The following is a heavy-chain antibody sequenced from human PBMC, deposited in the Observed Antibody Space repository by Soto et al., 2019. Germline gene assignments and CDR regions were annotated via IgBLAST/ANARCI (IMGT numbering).Heavy chain of an antibody. V-gene: IGHV4-34*01. CDR3: ARDKITGLFDY. J-gene: IGHJ4*02. CDR2: INHSGST. D-gene: IGHD2-8*02. Sequence: SETLSLTCAVYGGSFSGYYWNWIRQPPGTGLEWIGEINHSGSTNYNPSLKSRVTKSVDTSKNQFSLKLTSVTAADTAVYYCARDKITGLFDYWGQGTLVTVSS. CDR1: GGSFSGYY.